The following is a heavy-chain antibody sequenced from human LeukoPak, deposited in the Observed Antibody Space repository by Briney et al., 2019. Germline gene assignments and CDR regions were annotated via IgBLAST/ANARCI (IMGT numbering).Heavy chain of an antibody. CDR1: GFTFSSYS. V-gene: IGHV3-21*01. CDR3: ARDPYSSSWLRGDAFDI. Sequence: PGGSLRLSCAASGFTFSSYSMNWVRQAPGKGLEWVSSISSSSSYIYYADSVKGRFTISGDNAKNSLYLQMNSLRAEDTAVYYCARDPYSSSWLRGDAFDIWGQGTMVTVSS. CDR2: ISSSSSYI. D-gene: IGHD6-13*01. J-gene: IGHJ3*02.